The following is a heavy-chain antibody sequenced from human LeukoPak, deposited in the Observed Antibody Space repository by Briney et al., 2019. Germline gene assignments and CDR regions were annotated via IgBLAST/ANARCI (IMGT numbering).Heavy chain of an antibody. D-gene: IGHD2-2*01. J-gene: IGHJ6*02. V-gene: IGHV3-21*01. CDR3: ARVVPAAIGIYYYYGMDV. Sequence: GGSLRLSCAASGFTFSSYSMNSVRQAPGKGLEWVSSISSSSSYIYYADSVKGRFTISRDNAKNSLYLQMNSLRAEDTAVYYCARVVPAAIGIYYYYGMDVWGQGTTVTVSS. CDR1: GFTFSSYS. CDR2: ISSSSSYI.